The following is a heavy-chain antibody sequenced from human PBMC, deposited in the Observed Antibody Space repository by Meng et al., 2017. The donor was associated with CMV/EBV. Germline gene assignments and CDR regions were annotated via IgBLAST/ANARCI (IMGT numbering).Heavy chain of an antibody. CDR1: GYTFTGYY. CDR2: INPNSGGT. J-gene: IGHJ4*02. CDR3: ARKASRITIFGVVYYFDY. D-gene: IGHD3-3*01. V-gene: IGHV1-2*02. Sequence: ASVKVSCKASGYTFTGYYMHWVRQAPGQGLEWMGWINPNSGGTNYAQKFQGRVTMTRDTSISTAYMELSRLRSDDTAVYYCARKASRITIFGVVYYFDYWGQGTLVTVS.